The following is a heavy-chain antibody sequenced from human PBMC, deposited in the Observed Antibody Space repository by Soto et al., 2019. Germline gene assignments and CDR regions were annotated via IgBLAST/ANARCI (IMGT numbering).Heavy chain of an antibody. CDR1: GFTFSSYS. D-gene: IGHD3-22*01. CDR2: ISSSSNAI. J-gene: IGHJ4*02. V-gene: IGHV3-48*02. CDR3: AREGDYYDSSGYSYVFDY. Sequence: EVQLVESGGDLVQPGGSLRLFCAASGFTFSSYSMSWVRQAPGKGLEWVSYISSSSNAIYYADSVKGRFTISRDNAKNSLYLQMNSLRDEDTAVYYCAREGDYYDSSGYSYVFDYWGQGTLVTVSS.